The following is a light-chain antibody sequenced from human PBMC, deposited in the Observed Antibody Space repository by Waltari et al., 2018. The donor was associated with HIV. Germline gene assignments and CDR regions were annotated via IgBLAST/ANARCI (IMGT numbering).Light chain of an antibody. Sequence: QSVLTQPSSASGTPGQRVTISCSGRFSKVNWYQHVKGAAPKLLIYNNDQRPSEFPDRFSGSKSDTSASLAISGLQTEDEADYYCATWDDSLAGLWVFGGGTRMTVL. CDR3: ATWDDSLAGLWV. V-gene: IGLV1-44*01. CDR2: NND. CDR1: FSK. J-gene: IGLJ3*02.